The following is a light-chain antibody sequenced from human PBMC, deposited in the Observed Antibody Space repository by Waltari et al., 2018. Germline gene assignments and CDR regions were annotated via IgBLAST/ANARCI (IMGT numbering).Light chain of an antibody. J-gene: IGLJ3*02. Sequence: SYELTQPPSVSVSPGQTARITCSGDALSKKYAYLYQQKSGQAPWLVIYEDIKRPPGIPERFSGSSSGTTATLTISGAHVDDEADYYCYSTDFSGHDRVFGGGTKLTIL. CDR2: EDI. CDR1: ALSKKY. CDR3: YSTDFSGHDRV. V-gene: IGLV3-10*01.